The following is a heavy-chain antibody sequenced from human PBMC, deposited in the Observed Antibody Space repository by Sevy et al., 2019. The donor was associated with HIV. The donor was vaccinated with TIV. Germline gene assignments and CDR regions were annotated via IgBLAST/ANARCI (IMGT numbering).Heavy chain of an antibody. Sequence: GGSLRLSCIVSGFTFNNAGMNWVRLAPGTGLRWVGLIKSKIDGETTDYAAPLKGRFTISRYDSKNTVYLQMNSLEIAATSEYHCATVPGYYGRAPFDYWGPGTLVTVSS. J-gene: IGHJ4*02. CDR1: GFTFNNAG. CDR3: ATVPGYYGRAPFDY. CDR2: IKSKIDGETT. V-gene: IGHV3-15*01. D-gene: IGHD3-10*01.